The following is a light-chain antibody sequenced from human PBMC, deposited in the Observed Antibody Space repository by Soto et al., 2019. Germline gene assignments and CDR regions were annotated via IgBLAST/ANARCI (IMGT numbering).Light chain of an antibody. CDR1: SSDIGGYYY. CDR3: NSYTTLSNRV. CDR2: QVT. Sequence: QSVLTQPASVSGSPGQSITISCTGTSSDIGGYYYVSWYQHHPGKAPKPIIYQVTNRPSGVSNRFSGSKSGNTASLTISGLQAEDEANYYCNSYTTLSNRVFGTGTKVTVL. V-gene: IGLV2-14*01. J-gene: IGLJ1*01.